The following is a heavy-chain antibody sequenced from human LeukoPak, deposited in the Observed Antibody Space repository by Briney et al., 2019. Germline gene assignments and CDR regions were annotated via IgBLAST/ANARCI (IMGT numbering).Heavy chain of an antibody. J-gene: IGHJ3*02. V-gene: IGHV3-21*01. CDR1: GFNFSSYS. CDR3: ARLSSGYYHDAFDI. CDR2: ISSSSSFR. D-gene: IGHD3-22*01. Sequence: KTGGSLRLSCAASGFNFSSYSMNWVRQAPGKGLEWVSSISSSSSFRYYADSVKGRFTISRDNAKNSLYLQMNSLRAEDTAVYYCARLSSGYYHDAFDIWGQGTLVTVSS.